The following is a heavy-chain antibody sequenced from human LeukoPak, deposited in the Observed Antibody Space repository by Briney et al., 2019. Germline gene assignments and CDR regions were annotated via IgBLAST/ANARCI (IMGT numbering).Heavy chain of an antibody. D-gene: IGHD2-2*01. CDR1: GFTFSGYA. V-gene: IGHV3-23*01. CDR2: ISGSGGST. J-gene: IGHJ5*02. Sequence: GGSLRLSCAASGFTFSGYAMSWVRQAPGKGLEWVSAISGSGGSTYYADSVKGRFTISRDNSKNTLYLQMNSLRAEDTAVYYCAKGGVVPAANNKCFDPWGQRTLITVSS. CDR3: AKGGVVPAANNKCFDP.